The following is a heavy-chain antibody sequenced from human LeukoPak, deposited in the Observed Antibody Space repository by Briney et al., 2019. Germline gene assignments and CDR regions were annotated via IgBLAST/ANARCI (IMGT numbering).Heavy chain of an antibody. D-gene: IGHD1-26*01. Sequence: SETLSLTCTVSGGTISSGGYHWSWIRQHPGKGLEWIGYIYYSGRTYYNPSLKSRVTISVDTSKNQFSLKLSSVTAADTAVYYCARRQSGSFFDYWGQGTLVTVSS. CDR3: ARRQSGSFFDY. CDR1: GGTISSGGYH. V-gene: IGHV4-31*03. CDR2: IYYSGRT. J-gene: IGHJ4*02.